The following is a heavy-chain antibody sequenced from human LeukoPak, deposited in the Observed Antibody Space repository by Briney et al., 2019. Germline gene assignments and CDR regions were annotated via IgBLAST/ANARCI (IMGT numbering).Heavy chain of an antibody. CDR3: ARDSGQWLAPYYYYYMDV. Sequence: ASVKVSCKASGYTFTSYGISWVRPAPPQGLEWMGWISAYNGNTNYAQKLQGRVTMTTDTSTSTAYMELRSLRSDDTAVYYCARDSGQWLAPYYYYYMDVWGKGTTVTVSS. V-gene: IGHV1-18*01. J-gene: IGHJ6*03. D-gene: IGHD6-19*01. CDR2: ISAYNGNT. CDR1: GYTFTSYG.